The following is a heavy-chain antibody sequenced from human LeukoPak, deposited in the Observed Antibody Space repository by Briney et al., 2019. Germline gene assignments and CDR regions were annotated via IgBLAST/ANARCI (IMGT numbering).Heavy chain of an antibody. V-gene: IGHV4-30-4*08. CDR2: IYYSGSS. CDR1: GGSISSGAYS. CDR3: ARLSGPVMVYAIDVDY. Sequence: PSEALSLTCTVSGGSISSGAYSWCWIRPPPGKGPDWTGYIYYSGSSSSHPSLNSRVTISVDTSNTQFFLKLSSVTAADTGVYYCARLSGPVMVYAIDVDYWGQGTLVTVSS. D-gene: IGHD2-8*01. J-gene: IGHJ4*02.